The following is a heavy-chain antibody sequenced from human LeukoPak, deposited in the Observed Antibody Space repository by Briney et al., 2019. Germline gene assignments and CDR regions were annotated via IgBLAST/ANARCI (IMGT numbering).Heavy chain of an antibody. CDR3: ARDGYYGSGSHTAYFDY. CDR1: GVSISSYY. V-gene: IGHV4-59*01. D-gene: IGHD3-10*01. J-gene: IGHJ4*02. Sequence: SETLSLTCTVSGVSISSYYWSWIRQPPGKGLEWIGYIYYSGSTNYNPSLKSRVTISVDTSKNQFSLKLSSVTAADTAVYYCARDGYYGSGSHTAYFDYWGQGTLVTVSS. CDR2: IYYSGST.